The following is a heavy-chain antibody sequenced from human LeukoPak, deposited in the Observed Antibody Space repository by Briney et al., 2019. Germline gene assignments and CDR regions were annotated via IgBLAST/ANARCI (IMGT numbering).Heavy chain of an antibody. V-gene: IGHV4-59*08. Sequence: SETLSLTCTVSGGSISSYYWSWIRQPPGKGLEWIGYIYYSGSTYYNPSLKSRVTISVDTSKNQFSLKLSSVTAADTAVYYCARSFFVLRYFDWSNNWFDPWGQGTLVTVSS. CDR1: GGSISSYY. D-gene: IGHD3-9*01. CDR2: IYYSGST. CDR3: ARSFFVLRYFDWSNNWFDP. J-gene: IGHJ5*02.